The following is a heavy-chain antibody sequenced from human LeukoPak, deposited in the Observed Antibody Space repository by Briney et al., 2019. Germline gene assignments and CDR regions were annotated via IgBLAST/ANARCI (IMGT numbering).Heavy chain of an antibody. J-gene: IGHJ6*03. CDR2: IYYSGST. Sequence: SETLSLTCTVSGGSISSYYWSWIRQPPGKGLEWIGYIYYSGSTNYNPSLKSRVTISVDTSKNQFSLKLSSVTAADTAVYYCARGAITIHSSGRDYHMDVWGRGTTVTVSS. CDR3: ARGAITIHSSGRDYHMDV. CDR1: GGSISSYY. D-gene: IGHD3-22*01. V-gene: IGHV4-59*01.